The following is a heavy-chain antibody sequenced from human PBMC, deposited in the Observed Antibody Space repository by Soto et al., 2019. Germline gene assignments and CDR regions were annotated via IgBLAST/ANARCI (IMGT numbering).Heavy chain of an antibody. CDR3: ARDLVPTYFDY. J-gene: IGHJ4*02. Sequence: QVQLVQSGAEVKKPGSSVKVSCKASGGTFSSYTISWVRQAPGQGLEWMGRIIPILGIANYAQKFQGGVTITAEKSTSTAYMELSSLRSEDTAVYYCARDLVPTYFDYWGQGTLVTVAS. CDR1: GGTFSSYT. V-gene: IGHV1-69*08. CDR2: IIPILGIA. D-gene: IGHD3-10*01.